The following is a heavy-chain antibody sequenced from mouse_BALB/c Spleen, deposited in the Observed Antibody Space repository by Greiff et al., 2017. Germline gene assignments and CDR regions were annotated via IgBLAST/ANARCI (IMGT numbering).Heavy chain of an antibody. CDR3: ARDLTGSWFAY. V-gene: IGHV5-17*02. CDR1: GFTFSSFG. Sequence: DVKLVESGGGLVQPGGSRKLSCAASGFTFSSFGMHWVRQAPEKGLEWVAYISSGSSTIYCADTVKGRFTISRDNPKNTLFLQMTSLRSEDTAMYYCARDLTGSWFAYWGQGTLVTVSA. CDR2: ISSGSSTI. J-gene: IGHJ3*01. D-gene: IGHD2-13*01.